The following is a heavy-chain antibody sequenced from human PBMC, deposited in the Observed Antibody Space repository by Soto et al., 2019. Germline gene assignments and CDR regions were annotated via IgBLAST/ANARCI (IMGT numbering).Heavy chain of an antibody. D-gene: IGHD1-26*01. Sequence: SETLSLTCTVSGGSISSGGYYWSWIRQHPGKGLEWIGYIYYSGSTYYNPSLKSRVTISVDTSKNQFSLKLSSVTAADTAVYYCARDRGATAIDYWGQGTLVTVSS. CDR1: GGSISSGGYY. CDR3: ARDRGATAIDY. J-gene: IGHJ4*02. CDR2: IYYSGST. V-gene: IGHV4-31*03.